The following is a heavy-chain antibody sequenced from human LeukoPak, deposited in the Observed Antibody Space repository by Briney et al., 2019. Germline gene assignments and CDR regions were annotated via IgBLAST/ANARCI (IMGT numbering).Heavy chain of an antibody. Sequence: GASGKVSCKASGSTFTSYYRHWVGQAPGQGLEGMGIINPSGGSTSYAQKFQGRVTMTRDTSTSTVYMELSSLRSEDTAVYYCARAYSSGSFDYWGQGTLVTVSS. CDR3: ARAYSSGSFDY. J-gene: IGHJ4*02. CDR2: INPSGGST. V-gene: IGHV1-46*01. D-gene: IGHD6-19*01. CDR1: GSTFTSYY.